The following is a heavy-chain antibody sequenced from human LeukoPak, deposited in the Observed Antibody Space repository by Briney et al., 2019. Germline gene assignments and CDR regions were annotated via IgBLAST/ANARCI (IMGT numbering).Heavy chain of an antibody. Sequence: ASVKVSCKASGYTFTSYYMHWVRQAPGQGLEWMGIINPSGGSTSYAQKFQGRVTLTRDMSTSTDYLELSSLRSDDTAVYYCARDFTTVTYNWFDPWGQGTLVTVSS. J-gene: IGHJ5*02. CDR2: INPSGGST. D-gene: IGHD4-11*01. CDR1: GYTFTSYY. V-gene: IGHV1-46*01. CDR3: ARDFTTVTYNWFDP.